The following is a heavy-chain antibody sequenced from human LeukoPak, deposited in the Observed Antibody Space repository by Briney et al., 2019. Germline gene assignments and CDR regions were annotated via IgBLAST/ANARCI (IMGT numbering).Heavy chain of an antibody. V-gene: IGHV3-30*18. CDR2: ISHDGNDK. CDR3: AKSKTYGDFGYFDY. D-gene: IGHD4-17*01. Sequence: GGSLRLSCAASGFTFSSYEMNWVRQAPGQGLEWVAFISHDGNDKDYADSVKGRFTISRDNSKNTLYVQMNSLRAEDTAMYYCAKSKTYGDFGYFDYWGQGILVTVSS. J-gene: IGHJ4*02. CDR1: GFTFSSYE.